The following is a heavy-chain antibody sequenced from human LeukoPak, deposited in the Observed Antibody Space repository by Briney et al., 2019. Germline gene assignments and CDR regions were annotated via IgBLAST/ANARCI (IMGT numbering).Heavy chain of an antibody. CDR3: AKVQQAAQPRYYYSYMDV. V-gene: IGHV3-30*02. CDR1: GFTFSSYG. CDR2: IRYDGSNK. D-gene: IGHD6-25*01. Sequence: GGSLRLSCAASGFTFSSYGMHWVRQAPGKGLEWVAFIRYDGSNKYYADSVKGRFTISRDNSNNTLYLQMNSLRAEDTAVYYCAKVQQAAQPRYYYSYMDVWGKGTTVTVSS. J-gene: IGHJ6*03.